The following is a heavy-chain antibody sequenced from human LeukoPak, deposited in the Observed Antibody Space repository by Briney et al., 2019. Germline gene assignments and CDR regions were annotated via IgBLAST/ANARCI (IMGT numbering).Heavy chain of an antibody. CDR3: ARGRGSGHKENWFDP. D-gene: IGHD6-19*01. J-gene: IGHJ5*02. CDR2: MNPNSGNT. V-gene: IGHV1-8*01. CDR1: GYTFTTYD. Sequence: GASVKVSCKASGYTFTTYDINWVRQATEQGLEWMRWMNPNSGNTGYTQKFQGRVTMTRNTSISTAYMELSSLRSEDTAVYYCARGRGSGHKENWFDPWGQGTLVTVSS.